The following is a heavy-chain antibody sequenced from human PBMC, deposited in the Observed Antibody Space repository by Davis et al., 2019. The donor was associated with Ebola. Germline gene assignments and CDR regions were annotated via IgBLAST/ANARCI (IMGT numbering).Heavy chain of an antibody. D-gene: IGHD2-2*01. CDR3: ARDIVVVPAAAGPYYYYGMDV. Sequence: GESLKISCAASGFTFSDYYMSWIRQAPGKGLEWVANIKQDGSEKYYVDSVKGRFTISRDNAKNSLYLQMNSLRAEDTAVYYCARDIVVVPAAAGPYYYYGMDVWGQGTTVTVSS. J-gene: IGHJ6*02. CDR1: GFTFSDYY. CDR2: IKQDGSEK. V-gene: IGHV3-7*01.